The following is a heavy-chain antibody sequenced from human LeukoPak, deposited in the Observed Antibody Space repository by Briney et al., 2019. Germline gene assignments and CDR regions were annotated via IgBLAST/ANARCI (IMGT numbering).Heavy chain of an antibody. CDR1: GFTFGSYW. Sequence: GGSLRLSCAASGFTFGSYWMHWVRQAPGKGLVWVSRINSDGSSTSYADSVKGRFTISRDNAKNTLYLQMNSLRAEDTAVYYCARGGLLLSYYYYGMDVWGQGTTVTVSS. CDR3: ARGGLLLSYYYYGMDV. V-gene: IGHV3-74*01. CDR2: INSDGSST. D-gene: IGHD2-15*01. J-gene: IGHJ6*02.